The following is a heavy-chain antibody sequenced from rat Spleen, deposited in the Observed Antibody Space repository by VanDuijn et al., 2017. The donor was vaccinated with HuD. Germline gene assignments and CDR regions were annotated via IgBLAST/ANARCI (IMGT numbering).Heavy chain of an antibody. CDR3: ARHRRGRGDFDY. J-gene: IGHJ2*01. Sequence: EVQLVESGGGLVQPGRSLKLSCAASGFTYSNYVMAWVSQAPTKGLEWVASISTGGGNTYYRDSVKGRFTISRDNAKNTLYLQMDSLRSEDTATYYCARHRRGRGDFDYWGQGVMVTVSS. V-gene: IGHV5S13*01. D-gene: IGHD1-4*01. CDR1: GFTYSNYV. CDR2: ISTGGGNT.